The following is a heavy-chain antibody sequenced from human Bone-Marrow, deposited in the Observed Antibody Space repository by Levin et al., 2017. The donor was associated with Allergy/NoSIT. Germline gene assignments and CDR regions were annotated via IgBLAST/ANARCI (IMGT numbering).Heavy chain of an antibody. D-gene: IGHD2-2*02. CDR3: AKDANRVRHCSSTSCYTFYGMDV. CDR2: ISGSGGST. V-gene: IGHV3-23*01. J-gene: IGHJ6*02. CDR1: GFTFSSYA. Sequence: GASVKVSCAASGFTFSSYAMSWVRQAPGKGLEWVSAISGSGGSTYYADSVKGRFTISRDNSKNTLYLQMNSLRAEDTAVYYCAKDANRVRHCSSTSCYTFYGMDVWGQGTTVTVSS.